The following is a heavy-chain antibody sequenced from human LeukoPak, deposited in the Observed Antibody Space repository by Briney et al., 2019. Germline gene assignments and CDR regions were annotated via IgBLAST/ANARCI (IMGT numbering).Heavy chain of an antibody. J-gene: IGHJ5*02. V-gene: IGHV3-7*01. Sequence: GGSLRLSCAPSGLTFSDYWMSWVRQAPGKGLEWVAHIKQDGSEKHYVDSLRGRFTSSRDNAKNSLDLQMNSLRAEDTAVYFCARDLYYFDSSGYYASDLWGQGTLVTVSS. CDR1: GLTFSDYW. CDR3: ARDLYYFDSSGYYASDL. CDR2: IKQDGSEK. D-gene: IGHD3-22*01.